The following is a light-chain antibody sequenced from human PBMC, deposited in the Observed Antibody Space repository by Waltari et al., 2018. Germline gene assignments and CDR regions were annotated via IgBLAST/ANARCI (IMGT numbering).Light chain of an antibody. Sequence: EMVMTQSPATLSVSPGERATLSCRASQSVGSNVAWYQQKPGQAPRLLIYGASTRATVIPARFSDSGSGTEFTLTISSLQSEDFAVYYCQHYNIWPPGYTFGQGTKLEIK. CDR3: QHYNIWPPGYT. CDR1: QSVGSN. CDR2: GAS. V-gene: IGKV3-15*01. J-gene: IGKJ2*01.